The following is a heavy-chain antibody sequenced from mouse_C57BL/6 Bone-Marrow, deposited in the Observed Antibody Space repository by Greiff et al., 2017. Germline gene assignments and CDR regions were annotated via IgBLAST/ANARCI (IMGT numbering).Heavy chain of an antibody. V-gene: IGHV1-81*01. Sequence: VKLPQSGAELARPGASVKLSCKASGYTFTSYGISWVKQRTGQGLEWIGEIYPRSGNTYYNEKFKGKATLTADKSSSTEYMELRSLSSEDSAVYFWARWGYGYDVNYWGQGTTLTVSS. CDR2: IYPRSGNT. CDR3: ARWGYGYDVNY. CDR1: GYTFTSYG. D-gene: IGHD2-2*01. J-gene: IGHJ2*01.